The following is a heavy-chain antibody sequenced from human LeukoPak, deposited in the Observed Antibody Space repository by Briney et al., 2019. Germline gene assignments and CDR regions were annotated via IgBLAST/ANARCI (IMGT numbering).Heavy chain of an antibody. Sequence: ASVKVSCKASGYTFTGYYMHWVRQAPGQGLEWMGWINPNSGGTNYAQKFQGRVTMTRDTSISTAYMELSRLRSDDTAVYYCARGPSGYMVRGVLADYWGQGTLVTVSS. V-gene: IGHV1-2*02. CDR3: ARGPSGYMVRGVLADY. CDR1: GYTFTGYY. J-gene: IGHJ4*02. D-gene: IGHD3-10*01. CDR2: INPNSGGT.